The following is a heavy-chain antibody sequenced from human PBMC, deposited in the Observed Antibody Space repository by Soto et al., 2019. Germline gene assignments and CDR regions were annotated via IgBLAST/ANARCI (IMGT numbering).Heavy chain of an antibody. D-gene: IGHD2-21*02. CDR1: GYIFTSYA. CDR2: INVGTGNT. Sequence: ASVKVSCKASGYIFTSYAIRWVRQAPGQRLEWVGWINVGTGNTKYSQNFQGRVTITRDTSATTAYMELSSLRSEDTAVYYCARGAGYCSGDCWNDYYYAMDVWGQGTTVTVSS. CDR3: ARGAGYCSGDCWNDYYYAMDV. V-gene: IGHV1-3*01. J-gene: IGHJ6*02.